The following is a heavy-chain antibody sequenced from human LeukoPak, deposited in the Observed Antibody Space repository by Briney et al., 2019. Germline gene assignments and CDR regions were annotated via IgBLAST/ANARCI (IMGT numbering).Heavy chain of an antibody. CDR2: IYPGDSDT. CDR1: GYSFTSYW. CDR3: ARTALRYFDWLFPNDAFDI. D-gene: IGHD3-9*01. V-gene: IGHV5-51*01. Sequence: GESLKISCKGSGYSFTSYWIGWVRQMPGKGLEWMGIIYPGDSDTRYSPSFQGQVTISADKSISTAYLQWSSLKASDTAMYYCARTALRYFDWLFPNDAFDIWGQGTMLTVSS. J-gene: IGHJ3*02.